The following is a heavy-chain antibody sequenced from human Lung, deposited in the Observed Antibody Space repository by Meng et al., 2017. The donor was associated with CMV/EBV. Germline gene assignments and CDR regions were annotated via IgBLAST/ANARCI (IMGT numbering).Heavy chain of an antibody. CDR3: ARALYYYDSSGYYPYFDY. Sequence: SXXVSXKASGDTXRSHAISWVRQAPGQGLEWMGGIIPILGIATYAQKFQGRVAIAADKSTTTAYMELSRLRSEDTAVHFCARALYYYDSSGYYPYFDYWXQGTXVTVSS. CDR1: GDTXRSHA. V-gene: IGHV1-69*10. D-gene: IGHD3-22*01. J-gene: IGHJ4*02. CDR2: IIPILGIA.